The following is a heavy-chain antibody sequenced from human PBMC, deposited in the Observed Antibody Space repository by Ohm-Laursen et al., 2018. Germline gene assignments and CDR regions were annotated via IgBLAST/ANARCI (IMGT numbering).Heavy chain of an antibody. V-gene: IGHV3-21*01. CDR2: ISGSSNFI. CDR3: ARDPAHDSGVDFDI. Sequence: SLRLSCAASGFTFSSYTMNWVRQAPGQGLECVSSISGSSNFIYYADSLKGRFTISRDNAKNTLYLQMNSLRAEDTAMYYCARDPAHDSGVDFDIWGQGTMVTVSS. J-gene: IGHJ3*02. D-gene: IGHD3-22*01. CDR1: GFTFSSYT.